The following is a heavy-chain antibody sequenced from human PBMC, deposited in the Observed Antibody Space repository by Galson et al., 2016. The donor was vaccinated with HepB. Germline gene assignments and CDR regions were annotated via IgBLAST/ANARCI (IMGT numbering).Heavy chain of an antibody. J-gene: IGHJ4*02. V-gene: IGHV2-5*02. CDR3: VHRQRSIRSSGWYSPHFDY. Sequence: PALVKPTQTLTLTCTFSGFSFSTSTVAVGWIRQPPGKALEWLGLISWDDEKHYTPSLKRRLTIIKDTSKNQVVLTLTTVGPVDTGTYFCVHRQRSIRSSGWYSPHFDYWGPGIRVTVSS. D-gene: IGHD6-13*01. CDR1: GFSFSTSTVA. CDR2: ISWDDEK.